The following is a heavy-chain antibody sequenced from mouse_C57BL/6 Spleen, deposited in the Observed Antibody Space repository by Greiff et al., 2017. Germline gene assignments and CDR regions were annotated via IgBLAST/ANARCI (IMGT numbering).Heavy chain of an antibody. J-gene: IGHJ4*01. Sequence: EVKLMESGPGLVKPSQSLSLTCSVTGYSITSGYYWNWIRQFPGNKLEWMGYISYDGSNNYNPSLKNRISITRDTSKNQFFLKLNSVNTEDTATYYCARESDYDGAMDYWGQGTSVTVSS. CDR3: ARESDYDGAMDY. CDR2: ISYDGSN. CDR1: GYSITSGYY. V-gene: IGHV3-6*01. D-gene: IGHD2-4*01.